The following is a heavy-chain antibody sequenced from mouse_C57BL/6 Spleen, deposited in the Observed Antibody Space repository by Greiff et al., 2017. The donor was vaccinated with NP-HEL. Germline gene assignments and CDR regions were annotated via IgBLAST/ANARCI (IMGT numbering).Heavy chain of an antibody. CDR2: IDPENGDT. CDR3: TTFDGYLAW. CDR1: GFNIKDDY. J-gene: IGHJ3*01. V-gene: IGHV14-4*01. Sequence: VQLKESGAELVRPGASVKLSCTASGFNIKDDYMHWVKQRPEQGLEWIGWIDPENGDTEYASKFQGKATITADTSSNTAYLQLSSLTSEDTAVYYCTTFDGYLAWWGQGTLVTVSA. D-gene: IGHD2-3*01.